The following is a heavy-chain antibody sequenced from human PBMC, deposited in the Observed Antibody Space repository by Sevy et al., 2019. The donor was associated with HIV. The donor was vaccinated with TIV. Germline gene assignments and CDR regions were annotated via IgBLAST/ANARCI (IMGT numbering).Heavy chain of an antibody. Sequence: GGSLRLSCAASGLTFSNHGMHWVRQAPGKGLEWVAIIRYDGSNEYYGDSVKGRFTISRDNSKNTLYLQMNSLRPEDTAVYYCAKDRKVLLVVYAIPFDVFDIWGQGTMVTVSS. CDR3: AKDRKVLLVVYAIPFDVFDI. CDR2: IRYDGSNE. CDR1: GLTFSNHG. V-gene: IGHV3-30*02. J-gene: IGHJ3*02. D-gene: IGHD2-8*02.